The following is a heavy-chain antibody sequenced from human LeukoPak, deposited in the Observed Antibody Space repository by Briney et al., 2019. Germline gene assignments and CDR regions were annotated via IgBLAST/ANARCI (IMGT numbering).Heavy chain of an antibody. CDR2: IIPIFGTA. J-gene: IGHJ4*02. CDR1: GGTFSSYA. V-gene: IGHV1-69*05. CDR3: ARAGQVYCSGGSCYSRGNFDY. D-gene: IGHD2-15*01. Sequence: SVKVSCKASGGTFSSYAISWVRQAPGQGLEWMGRIIPIFGTANYAQKFQGRVTITTDESTSTAYMELSSPRSEDTAVYYCARAGQVYCSGGSCYSRGNFDYWGQGTLVTVSS.